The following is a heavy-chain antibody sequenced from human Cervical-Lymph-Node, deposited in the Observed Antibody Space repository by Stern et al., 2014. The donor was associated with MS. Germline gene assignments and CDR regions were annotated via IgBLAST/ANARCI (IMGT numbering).Heavy chain of an antibody. CDR3: ARADYYDSSGYYDDAFDI. Sequence: QVQLVQSGAEVKKPGSSVKVSCKTSGGTFSSYAVNWVRQSPGQGLEWMGEIIPMFGTTNYAQRVQGRVTITADKTTSTAYMELSSLRSEDTAVYYCARADYYDSSGYYDDAFDIWGQGTMVTVSS. D-gene: IGHD3-22*01. V-gene: IGHV1-69*06. J-gene: IGHJ3*02. CDR1: GGTFSSYA. CDR2: IIPMFGTT.